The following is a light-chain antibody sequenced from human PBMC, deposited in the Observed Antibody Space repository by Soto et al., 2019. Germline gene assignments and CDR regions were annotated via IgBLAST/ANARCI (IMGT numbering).Light chain of an antibody. Sequence: EIVMTQSPATLSVSPGERATLSCRASQSVSSNLAWYRQKPGQAPRLLIYGASTRATGIPARFSGSGSGTEFTLTISSLQSEDFAVYYCQQYNNWPPDFGQGTKLEIK. CDR2: GAS. V-gene: IGKV3-15*01. CDR1: QSVSSN. J-gene: IGKJ2*01. CDR3: QQYNNWPPD.